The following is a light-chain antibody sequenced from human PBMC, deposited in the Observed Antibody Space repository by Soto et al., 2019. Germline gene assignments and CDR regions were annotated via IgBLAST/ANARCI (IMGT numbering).Light chain of an antibody. J-gene: IGLJ1*01. CDR2: DVS. Sequence: QSALTQPASVSGSPGQSSTISFTGTSSDVGGYNYVSWYQQHPGKAPKLMIYDVSNRPSGVSNRFSGSKSGNTASLTISGLQAEDEADYYCSSYTSSSTLSSYVFGTGTKLTVL. CDR3: SSYTSSSTLSSYV. V-gene: IGLV2-14*01. CDR1: SSDVGGYNY.